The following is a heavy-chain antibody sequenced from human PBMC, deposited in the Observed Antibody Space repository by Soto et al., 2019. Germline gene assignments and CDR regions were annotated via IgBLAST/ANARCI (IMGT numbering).Heavy chain of an antibody. V-gene: IGHV3-48*02. J-gene: IGHJ5*02. CDR1: GFTFRSYS. D-gene: IGHD6-13*01. Sequence: PGGSLRLSCAASGFTFRSYSMNWVRQAPGKGLEWVSYISISSRTIYYADSVKGRFTISRDDAKNSPYLQMNSLRDEDTSVYYCARDNGIAGSFDPWGQGTLVTVSS. CDR3: ARDNGIAGSFDP. CDR2: ISISSRTI.